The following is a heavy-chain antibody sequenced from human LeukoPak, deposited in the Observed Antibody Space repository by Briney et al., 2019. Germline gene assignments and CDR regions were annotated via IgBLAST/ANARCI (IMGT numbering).Heavy chain of an antibody. CDR3: TRDLMDYDVSTGLHHYYMDV. CDR1: GFTFSSYG. D-gene: IGHD3-9*01. Sequence: PGRSLRLSCAASGFTFSSYGMHWVRQAPGKGLEWVAVIWYDRSNKYYADSVKGRFTISRDNAKNTLYLQMNTLRVEDTAVYYCTRDLMDYDVSTGLHHYYMDVWGQGTTVTVSS. CDR2: IWYDRSNK. J-gene: IGHJ6*02. V-gene: IGHV3-33*01.